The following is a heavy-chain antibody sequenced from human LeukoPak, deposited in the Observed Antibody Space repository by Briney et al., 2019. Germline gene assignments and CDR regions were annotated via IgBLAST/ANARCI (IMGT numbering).Heavy chain of an antibody. V-gene: IGHV3-30*04. CDR3: ARGLEGTYYYDSSGSIFDY. Sequence: GRSLRLSCEASGFTFSSYAMHWVRQAPGKGLEWVAVISYDGSNKYHADSVKGRFTISRDNSKNTLYLQMNSLRAEDTAVYYCARGLEGTYYYDSSGSIFDYWGQGTLVTVSS. D-gene: IGHD3-22*01. CDR1: GFTFSSYA. CDR2: ISYDGSNK. J-gene: IGHJ4*02.